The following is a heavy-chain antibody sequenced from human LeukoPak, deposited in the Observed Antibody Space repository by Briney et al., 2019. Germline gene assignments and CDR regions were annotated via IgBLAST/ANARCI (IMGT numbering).Heavy chain of an antibody. J-gene: IGHJ4*02. D-gene: IGHD3-10*01. CDR1: GFTFSTYA. Sequence: GGSLRLSCVVSGFTFSTYAMSWVRQAPGKGLEWVAFISGSGRNTYYADSVKGRFTISRDNFRNSLSLQMNSLRPDDTAIYYCAKDEGVVLSTSFDFGHWGQGTLVAVSS. CDR3: AKDEGVVLSTSFDFGH. CDR2: ISGSGRNT. V-gene: IGHV3-23*01.